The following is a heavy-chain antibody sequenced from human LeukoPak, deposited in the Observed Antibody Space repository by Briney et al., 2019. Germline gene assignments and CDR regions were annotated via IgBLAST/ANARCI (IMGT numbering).Heavy chain of an antibody. J-gene: IGHJ4*02. CDR1: GGSISSYY. CDR3: XXXXSTNWYEYRGYFDY. D-gene: IGHD6-13*01. Sequence: KASETLSLTCSVSGGSISSYYWSWIRQPPGKGLEWIGYIYYSGSTNYNPSLKSRVTISVDTSKNQFSLKLSSVTAADTAVYYCXXXXSTNWYEYRGYFDYWGQGALVTVSS. CDR2: IYYSGST. V-gene: IGHV4-59*01.